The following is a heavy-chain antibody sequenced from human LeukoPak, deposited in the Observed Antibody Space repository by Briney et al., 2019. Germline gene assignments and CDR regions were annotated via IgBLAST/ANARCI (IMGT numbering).Heavy chain of an antibody. CDR2: ISAYNGNT. CDR3: ARDCPSSTSCYPYYYGMDV. V-gene: IGHV1-18*01. Sequence: ASVKVSCKASGYTFTSYGISWVRQAPGQGLEWMGWISAYNGNTNYAQKLQGRVTMTTDTSTSTACMELRSLRSDDTAVYYCARDCPSSTSCYPYYYGMDVWGQGTTVTVSS. J-gene: IGHJ6*02. D-gene: IGHD2-2*01. CDR1: GYTFTSYG.